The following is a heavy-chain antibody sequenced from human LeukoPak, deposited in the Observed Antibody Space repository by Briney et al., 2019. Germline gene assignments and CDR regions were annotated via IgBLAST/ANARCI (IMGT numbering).Heavy chain of an antibody. CDR3: ARRRSGTPDY. CDR1: GFTFSSYA. D-gene: IGHD6-13*01. J-gene: IGHJ4*02. V-gene: IGHV3-30*04. Sequence: GGSLRLSCAASGFTFSSYAMHWVRQAPGKGLEWVAVISYDGSNKYYADSVKGRFTISRDNSKNTLYLQMNSLRAEDTAVYYCARRRSGTPDYWGQGTLATVSS. CDR2: ISYDGSNK.